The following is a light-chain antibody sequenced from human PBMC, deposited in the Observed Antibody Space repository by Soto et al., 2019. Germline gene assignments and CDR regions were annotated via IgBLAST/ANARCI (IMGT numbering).Light chain of an antibody. Sequence: EIVMTQSPATLSVSPGERATLSCRASQSVSSNLAWYQQKPGQAPRLLLYGASTRATGIPGRFSGSGSGTDFTLTISSLQSEDFAVYYGQHHNYWPSFGQGTKLEIK. CDR2: GAS. V-gene: IGKV3-15*01. CDR3: QHHNYWPS. CDR1: QSVSSN. J-gene: IGKJ2*01.